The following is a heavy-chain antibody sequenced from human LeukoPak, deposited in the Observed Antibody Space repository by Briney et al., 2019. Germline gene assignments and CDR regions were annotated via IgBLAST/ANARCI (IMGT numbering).Heavy chain of an antibody. V-gene: IGHV4-59*01. D-gene: IGHD6-25*01. CDR2: IYYSGST. CDR1: GGSISSYY. J-gene: IGHJ4*02. CDR3: ARDSAADYFDY. Sequence: PSETLSLTCTVSGGSISSYYWSWIRQPPGKGLEWIGYIYYSGSTSYNPSLKSRVTISVDTSKNQFSLKLSSVTAADTAVYYCARDSAADYFDYWGQGTLVTVSS.